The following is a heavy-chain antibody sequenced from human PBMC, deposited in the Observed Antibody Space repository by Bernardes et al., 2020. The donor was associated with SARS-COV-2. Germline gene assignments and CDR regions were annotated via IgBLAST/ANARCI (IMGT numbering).Heavy chain of an antibody. CDR1: GFTFSSYA. J-gene: IGHJ6*02. V-gene: IGHV3-64D*08. CDR3: VKDGKEDSSGVRVEWGGYYYYYYGMDV. Sequence: GGSLRLSCSASGFTFSSYAMHWVRQAPGKGLEYVSAISSNGGSTYYADSVKGRFTISRDNSKNTLYLQMSSLRAEDTAVYYCVKDGKEDSSGVRVEWGGYYYYYYGMDVWGQGTTVTVSS. D-gene: IGHD6-25*01. CDR2: ISSNGGST.